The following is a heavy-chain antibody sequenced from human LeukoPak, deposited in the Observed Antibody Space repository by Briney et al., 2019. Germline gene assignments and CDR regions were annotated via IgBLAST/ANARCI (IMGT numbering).Heavy chain of an antibody. D-gene: IGHD5-18*01. Sequence: SETLSLTCAVYGGSFSGYYWSWIRQPPGKGLEWIGEINHSGSTNYNPSLKSRVTISVDTSKNQFSLKLSSVTAADTAVYYCASRRYSYGSYNWFDPWGQGTLVTVSS. CDR3: ASRRYSYGSYNWFDP. J-gene: IGHJ5*02. V-gene: IGHV4-34*01. CDR1: GGSFSGYY. CDR2: INHSGST.